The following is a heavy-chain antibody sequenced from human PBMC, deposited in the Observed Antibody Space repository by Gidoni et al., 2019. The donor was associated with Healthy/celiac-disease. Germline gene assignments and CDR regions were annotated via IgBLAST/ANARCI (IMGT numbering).Heavy chain of an antibody. J-gene: IGHJ4*02. CDR3: AKDRTVVHQYYFDY. CDR1: GFTFSSYA. Sequence: EAQLLESGGGLVQPGGSLRLPRAASGFTFSSYAMSWVRQAPGKGLEWVSAISGSGGSTYYADSVKGRFTISRDNSKNTLYLQMNSLRAEDTAVYYCAKDRTVVHQYYFDYWGQGTLVTVSS. V-gene: IGHV3-23*01. CDR2: ISGSGGST. D-gene: IGHD4-17*01.